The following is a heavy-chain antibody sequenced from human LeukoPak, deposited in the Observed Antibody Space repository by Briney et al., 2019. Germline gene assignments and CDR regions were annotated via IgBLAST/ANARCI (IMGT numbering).Heavy chain of an antibody. Sequence: GASLKISFETSGSSFTTYWIGWVRQRPGTGLEGVGAIYPDDSDTRYSPSFQGQVAISADKSISTAYLQWSSLKASDTAMYYCASAYYYDSSPRFDPWGQGTLVTVSS. J-gene: IGHJ5*02. D-gene: IGHD3-22*01. CDR2: IYPDDSDT. CDR1: GSSFTTYW. CDR3: ASAYYYDSSPRFDP. V-gene: IGHV5-51*01.